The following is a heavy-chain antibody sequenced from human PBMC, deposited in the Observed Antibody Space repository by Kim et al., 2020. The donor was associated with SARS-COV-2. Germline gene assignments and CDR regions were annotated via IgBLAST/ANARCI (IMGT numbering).Heavy chain of an antibody. V-gene: IGHV1-2*04. Sequence: AQKFQGWVTMTRDTSISTAYMELSRLRSDDTAVYYCARGYYGSGANWFDPWGQGTLVTVSS. D-gene: IGHD3-10*01. J-gene: IGHJ5*02. CDR3: ARGYYGSGANWFDP.